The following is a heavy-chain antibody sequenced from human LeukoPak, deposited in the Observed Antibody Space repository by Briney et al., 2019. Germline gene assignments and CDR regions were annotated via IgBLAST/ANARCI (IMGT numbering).Heavy chain of an antibody. J-gene: IGHJ6*03. D-gene: IGHD3-22*01. Sequence: SETLSLTCAVYGGSFSGYYWSWIRQPPGKGLEWIGEINHSGSTNYNPSLKSRVTISVDTSKNQFSLKLSSVTAADTAVYYCARGQSGYYDSSGYYGSRNYYYYYYMDVWGKGTTVTLSS. CDR2: INHSGST. V-gene: IGHV4-34*01. CDR3: ARGQSGYYDSSGYYGSRNYYYYYYMDV. CDR1: GGSFSGYY.